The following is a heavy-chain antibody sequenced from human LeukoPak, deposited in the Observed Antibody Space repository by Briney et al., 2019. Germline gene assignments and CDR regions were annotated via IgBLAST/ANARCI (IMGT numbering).Heavy chain of an antibody. CDR1: GFTFSGSA. Sequence: GGSLRLSCAASGFTFSGSAMHWVRQAPGKGLEWVAVISYDGSNKYYADSVKGRFTISRDNSKNTLYLQMNSLRAEDTAVYYCARDSRIAARPSGDYWGQGTLVTVSS. CDR2: ISYDGSNK. CDR3: ARDSRIAARPSGDY. J-gene: IGHJ4*02. D-gene: IGHD6-6*01. V-gene: IGHV3-30-3*01.